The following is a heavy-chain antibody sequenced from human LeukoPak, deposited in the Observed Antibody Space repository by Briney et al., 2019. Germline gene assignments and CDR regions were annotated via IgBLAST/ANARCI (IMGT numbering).Heavy chain of an antibody. J-gene: IGHJ4*02. CDR2: IWYDGRNQ. Sequence: GGSLRLSCAAFGFTFSNYGMHWVRQAPGKGLEWVAVIWYDGRNQYYADSVKGRFTISRDNSKNTLYLQMNSLRAEDTALYYCARDRRGSDSYHYFDYWGQGTLVTVSS. CDR1: GFTFSNYG. CDR3: ARDRRGSDSYHYFDY. D-gene: IGHD5-18*01. V-gene: IGHV3-33*01.